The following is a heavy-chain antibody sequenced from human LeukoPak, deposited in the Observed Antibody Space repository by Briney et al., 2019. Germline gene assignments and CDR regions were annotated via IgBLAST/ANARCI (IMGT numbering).Heavy chain of an antibody. J-gene: IGHJ6*03. CDR1: GGSISSYY. D-gene: IGHD3-9*01. CDR3: ARNFPYYDILTGYYNYYYYMDV. Sequence: PSETLSLTCTVSGGSISSYYWSWIRQPAGKGLEWIGRIYTSGSTNYNPSLKSRVTMSVDTSKNQFSLKLSSVTAADTAVYYCARNFPYYDILTGYYNYYYYMDVWGKGTTVTVSS. CDR2: IYTSGST. V-gene: IGHV4-4*07.